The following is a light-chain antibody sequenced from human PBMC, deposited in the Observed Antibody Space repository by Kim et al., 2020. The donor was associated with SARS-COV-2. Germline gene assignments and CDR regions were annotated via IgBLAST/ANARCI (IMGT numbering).Light chain of an antibody. CDR2: EDN. CDR1: SGSIANNY. Sequence: GQTVTISCTRSSGSIANNYVQWYQQRPGSAPTTVIYEDNQRPSGVPDRFSGSIDSSSNSASLTISGLKTEDEADYYCQSYDSSNQVFGGGTQLTIL. J-gene: IGLJ3*02. V-gene: IGLV6-57*03. CDR3: QSYDSSNQV.